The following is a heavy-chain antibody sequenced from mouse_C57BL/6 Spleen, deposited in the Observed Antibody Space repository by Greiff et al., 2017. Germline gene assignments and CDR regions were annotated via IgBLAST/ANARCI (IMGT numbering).Heavy chain of an antibody. V-gene: IGHV1-15*01. CDR2: IDPETGGT. CDR1: GYTFTDYE. CDR3: TRGGYGSLAY. Sequence: VQLVESGAELVRPGASVTLSCKASGYTFTDYEMHWVKQTPVHGLEWIGAIDPETGGTAYNQKFKGKAILTADKSSSTAYMELSSLTSEDSAVYYCTRGGYGSLAYWGQGTLVTVSA. J-gene: IGHJ3*01. D-gene: IGHD2-2*01.